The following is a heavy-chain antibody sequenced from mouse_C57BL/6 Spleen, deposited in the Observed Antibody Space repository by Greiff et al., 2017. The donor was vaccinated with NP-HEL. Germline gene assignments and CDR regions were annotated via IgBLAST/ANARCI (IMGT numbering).Heavy chain of an antibody. J-gene: IGHJ4*01. CDR2: IYPGSGST. D-gene: IGHD2-1*01. CDR3: ARSNYPYAMDY. V-gene: IGHV1-55*01. CDR1: GYTFTSYW. Sequence: VQLQQPGAELVKPGASVKMSCKASGYTFTSYWITWVKQRPGQGLEWIGDIYPGSGSTNYNEKFKSKATLTVDTSPSTAYMQLSSLTSEDSAVYYCARSNYPYAMDYWGQGTSVTVSS.